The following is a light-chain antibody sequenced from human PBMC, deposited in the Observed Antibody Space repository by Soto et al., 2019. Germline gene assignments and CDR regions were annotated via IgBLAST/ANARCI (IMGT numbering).Light chain of an antibody. CDR2: GAS. V-gene: IGKV3-20*01. CDR1: QNIANS. J-gene: IGKJ2*01. CDR3: QLYGGTRDT. Sequence: EILLTQSPDTLSLCPGERATLSCRASQNIANSLAWFQQKGGQAPRLLIYGASNRATGIADRFTGSGSGTDFTLTINRLEPEDFAVYYCQLYGGTRDTFGQGTKLEIK.